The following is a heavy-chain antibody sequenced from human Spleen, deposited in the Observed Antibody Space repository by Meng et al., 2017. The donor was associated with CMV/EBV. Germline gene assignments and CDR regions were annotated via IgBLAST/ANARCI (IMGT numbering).Heavy chain of an antibody. CDR3: ARDSSGWSNFDY. D-gene: IGHD6-19*01. V-gene: IGHV1-18*01. Sequence: CKASGYTFTTYGSSWVRQAPGQGLEWMGWISAYNGDRNHAQKFQGRVTLTTDTFTSTAYMELRNLRSDDTAVYFCARDSSGWSNFDYWGQGTLVTVSS. J-gene: IGHJ4*02. CDR2: ISAYNGDR. CDR1: GYTFTTYG.